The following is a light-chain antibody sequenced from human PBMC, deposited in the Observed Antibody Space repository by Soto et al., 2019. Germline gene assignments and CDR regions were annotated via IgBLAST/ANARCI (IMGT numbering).Light chain of an antibody. CDR1: QSVSSSY. J-gene: IGKJ5*01. CDR3: QQYGSSPIP. V-gene: IGKV3D-20*01. Sequence: VVLTHSPSTLSLTPLERATLSCVSSQSVSSSYLAWYQQKPGQAPRLLIYDASSRATGIPDRFSGSGSGTDFTLTISRLEPEDFAVYYCQQYGSSPIPFGQGTRLEIK. CDR2: DAS.